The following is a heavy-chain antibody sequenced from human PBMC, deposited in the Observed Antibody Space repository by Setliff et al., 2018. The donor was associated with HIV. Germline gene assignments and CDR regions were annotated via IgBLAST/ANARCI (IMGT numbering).Heavy chain of an antibody. D-gene: IGHD6-13*01. Sequence: ASVKVSCKASGYSFINYGISWVRQAPGQGLEWMGWISAYNGNTDYAPRLLGRVTMTTDTSTSTAYMELRSLRSDDTALYYCARDLAGIAAAFDIWGQGTMVTVSS. J-gene: IGHJ3*02. CDR3: ARDLAGIAAAFDI. CDR2: ISAYNGNT. CDR1: GYSFINYG. V-gene: IGHV1-18*01.